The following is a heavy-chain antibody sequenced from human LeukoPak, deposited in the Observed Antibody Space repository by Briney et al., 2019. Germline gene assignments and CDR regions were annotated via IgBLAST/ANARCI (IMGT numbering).Heavy chain of an antibody. Sequence: ASVKVSCKDSGGTFSSYAISWVRQAPGQGLEWMGGIIPIFGTANYAQKFQGRLTITADESTSTAYMELSSLRSEDTAVYYCASRHTAMENDYWGQGTLVTVSS. CDR3: ASRHTAMENDY. V-gene: IGHV1-69*13. D-gene: IGHD5-18*01. CDR1: GGTFSSYA. CDR2: IIPIFGTA. J-gene: IGHJ4*02.